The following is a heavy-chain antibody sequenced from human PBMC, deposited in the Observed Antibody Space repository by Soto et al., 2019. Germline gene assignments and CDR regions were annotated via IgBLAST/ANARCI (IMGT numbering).Heavy chain of an antibody. D-gene: IGHD3-10*01. J-gene: IGHJ4*02. CDR3: AKIPYGAGSYLGDY. CDR2: ISYDGSNK. Sequence: QVQLVESGGGVVQPGRSLRLSCAASGFTFSSYGMHWVRQAPGKGLEWVAVISYDGSNKYYADSVKGRFTISRDNSKNTLYLPMNSLRAEDTAVYYCAKIPYGAGSYLGDYWGQGTLVTVSS. CDR1: GFTFSSYG. V-gene: IGHV3-30*18.